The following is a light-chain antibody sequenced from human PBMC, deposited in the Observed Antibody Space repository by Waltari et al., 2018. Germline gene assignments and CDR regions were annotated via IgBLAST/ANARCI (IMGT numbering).Light chain of an antibody. V-gene: IGKV4-1*01. CDR2: WAS. Sequence: DIVMTQSPDSLAGSLGERATINCKSSQSVLYSSNNNNYLSWDQQKPGQTPKLLIYWASTRESGVPDRFRGSGSVTDFTLTINSLQAEDVAVYYCQQYYTTPCTFGQGTKLEIK. J-gene: IGKJ2*02. CDR3: QQYYTTPCT. CDR1: QSVLYSSNNNNY.